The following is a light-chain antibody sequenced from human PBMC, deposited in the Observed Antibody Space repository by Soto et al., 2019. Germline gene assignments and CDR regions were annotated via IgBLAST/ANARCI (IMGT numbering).Light chain of an antibody. CDR3: QQYYTYSRT. CDR2: EAS. J-gene: IGKJ2*01. Sequence: DIQMSQSPSTLSASVGDRVTITCRASQRINKCLAWYQQKPGKAPKFLIYEASNLESGVPSRFSGSGSGRDFTLTISSLHPDDFATYYCQQYYTYSRTFGQGTKVEIK. V-gene: IGKV1-5*03. CDR1: QRINKC.